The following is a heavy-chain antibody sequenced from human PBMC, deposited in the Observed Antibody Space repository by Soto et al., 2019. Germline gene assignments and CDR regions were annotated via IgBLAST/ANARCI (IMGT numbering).Heavy chain of an antibody. Sequence: PGGSLRLSCAASGFTFSSYSMYWVRQAPGKGLEWVSSISSSSSYIYYADSVKGRFTISRDNAKNSLYLQMNSLRAEDTAVYYCAHGYSSGWYGGYYFDYWGQGTLVTVSS. J-gene: IGHJ4*02. V-gene: IGHV3-21*01. CDR1: GFTFSSYS. CDR2: ISSSSSYI. D-gene: IGHD6-19*01. CDR3: AHGYSSGWYGGYYFDY.